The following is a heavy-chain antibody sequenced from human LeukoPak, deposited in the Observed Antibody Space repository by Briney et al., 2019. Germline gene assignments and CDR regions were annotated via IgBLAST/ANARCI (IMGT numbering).Heavy chain of an antibody. J-gene: IGHJ6*03. CDR1: GGSISSYY. CDR3: ASIMDRGHMDV. CDR2: IYTSGST. D-gene: IGHD3-10*01. V-gene: IGHV4-4*07. Sequence: SETLSLTCTVSGGSISSYYWSWIRQPAGKGLEWIGRIYTSGSTNYNPSLKSRVTMSVDTSKNQFSLKLSAVTAADTAVYYCASIMDRGHMDVWGKGTTVTISS.